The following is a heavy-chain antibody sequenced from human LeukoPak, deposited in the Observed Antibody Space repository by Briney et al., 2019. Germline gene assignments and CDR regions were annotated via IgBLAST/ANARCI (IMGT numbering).Heavy chain of an antibody. CDR2: INPNSGGT. CDR1: GYTFTSYG. D-gene: IGHD3-10*01. J-gene: IGHJ5*02. CDR3: ARDPIRQLWFGELPQFDP. Sequence: ASVRVSCKASGYTFTSYGISWVRQAPGQGLEWMGWINPNSGGTNYAQKFQGRVTMTRDTSISTAYMELSRLRSDDTAVYYCARDPIRQLWFGELPQFDPWGQGTLVTVSS. V-gene: IGHV1-2*02.